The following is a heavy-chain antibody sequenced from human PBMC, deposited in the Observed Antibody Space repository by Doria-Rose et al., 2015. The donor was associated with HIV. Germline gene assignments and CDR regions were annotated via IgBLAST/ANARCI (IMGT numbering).Heavy chain of an antibody. V-gene: IGHV2-26*01. J-gene: IGHJ4*02. Sequence: QITLKESGPVLVKPTETLTLTCTVSGVSLSSPGMGVSWIRQPPGKALEWLANIFSDDDRSYKTSLKSRLTISRGTSKSQVVLTMTGTDPVDTATYYCARIKSSRWYHKYYFDFWGQGTLVIVSA. D-gene: IGHD6-13*01. CDR3: ARIKSSRWYHKYYFDF. CDR1: GVSLSSPGMG. CDR2: IFSDDDR.